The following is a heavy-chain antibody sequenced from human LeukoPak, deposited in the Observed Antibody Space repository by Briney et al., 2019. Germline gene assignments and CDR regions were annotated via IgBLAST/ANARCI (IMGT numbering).Heavy chain of an antibody. J-gene: IGHJ6*03. Sequence: GGSLRLSCAASGFTFSLYAMTWVRLTPEKGLEWVSTIDGDGANTYYADSVRGRFTISRDNSKNTLSLQMTSLRADDTAVYYCATRFGLDYYYYYMDVWGKGTTVTVSS. CDR3: ATRFGLDYYYYYMDV. V-gene: IGHV3-23*01. CDR2: IDGDGANT. CDR1: GFTFSLYA. D-gene: IGHD3-10*01.